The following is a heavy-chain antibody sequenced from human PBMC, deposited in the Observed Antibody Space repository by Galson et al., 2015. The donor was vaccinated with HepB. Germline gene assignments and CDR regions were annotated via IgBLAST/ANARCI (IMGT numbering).Heavy chain of an antibody. CDR1: GFTFSNAW. J-gene: IGHJ6*02. D-gene: IGHD6-13*01. CDR3: TTDLGFVGIAAAGTTEYYYGMDV. CDR2: IKSKTDGGTT. Sequence: SLRLSCAASGFTFSNAWMNWVRQAPGKGLEWVGRIKSKTDGGTTDYAAPVKGRFTISRDDSKNTLYLQMNSLKTEDTAVYYCTTDLGFVGIAAAGTTEYYYGMDVWGQGTTVTVSS. V-gene: IGHV3-15*07.